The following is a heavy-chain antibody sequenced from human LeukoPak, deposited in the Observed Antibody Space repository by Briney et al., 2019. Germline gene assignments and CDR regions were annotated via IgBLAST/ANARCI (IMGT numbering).Heavy chain of an antibody. J-gene: IGHJ3*02. CDR2: INADNGNT. CDR1: GYTFSNYA. V-gene: IGHV1-3*01. CDR3: AREGNFYPYDAFDI. D-gene: IGHD1-7*01. Sequence: ASVKVSCKTSGYTFSNYAIHWVRQAPGQSPEWMGWINADNGNTKYPQKFQGRVTFTRDRSASTAYMDLTMLRFEDTGVFFCAREGNFYPYDAFDIWGQGTLLTVSS.